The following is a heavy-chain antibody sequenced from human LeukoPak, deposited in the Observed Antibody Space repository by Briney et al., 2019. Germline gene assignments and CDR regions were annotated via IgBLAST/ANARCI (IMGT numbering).Heavy chain of an antibody. CDR2: IYTSGST. J-gene: IGHJ4*02. CDR3: ARVYFDWLFSSGYFDY. Sequence: PSETLSLTCTVSGGSISSYYWSWIRQPAGKGLEWIGRIYTSGSTNYNPSLKSRVTMSVDTSKNQFSLKLSSVTAADTAVYYCARVYFDWLFSSGYFDYWGQGTLVTVSS. D-gene: IGHD3-9*01. V-gene: IGHV4-4*07. CDR1: GGSISSYY.